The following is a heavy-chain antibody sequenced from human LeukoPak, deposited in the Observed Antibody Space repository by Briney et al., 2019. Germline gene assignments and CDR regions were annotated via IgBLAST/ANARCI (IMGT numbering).Heavy chain of an antibody. Sequence: GGSLRLSCAASGFTFSSYAMSWVRQAPGKGLEWVSAISGSGGSTYYADSVKGRFTISRDNSKNTLYLQMNSLRAEDTAVYYCAKTPLFLTGYYPFDYWGQGTLVTVSS. CDR1: GFTFSSYA. J-gene: IGHJ4*02. CDR2: ISGSGGST. V-gene: IGHV3-23*01. CDR3: AKTPLFLTGYYPFDY. D-gene: IGHD3-9*01.